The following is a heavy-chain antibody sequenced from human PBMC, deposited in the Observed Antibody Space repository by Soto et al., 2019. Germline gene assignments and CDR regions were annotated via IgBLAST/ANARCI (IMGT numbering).Heavy chain of an antibody. J-gene: IGHJ4*02. V-gene: IGHV3-64*01. CDR2: ISSNGGCT. Sequence: GGSLRLSCAASGFTFSSYAMHWVRQAPGKGLEYVSAISSNGGCTCYANSVKGRFTISRDNSKNTLYLQIGSLRAEDMAVYYCARSASGSYAVNYFDYWGQGTMVTVSS. CDR3: ARSASGSYAVNYFDY. CDR1: GFTFSSYA. D-gene: IGHD1-26*01.